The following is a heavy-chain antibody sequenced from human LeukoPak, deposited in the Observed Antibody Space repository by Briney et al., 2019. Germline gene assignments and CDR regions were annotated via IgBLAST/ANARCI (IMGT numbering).Heavy chain of an antibody. V-gene: IGHV4-39*07. D-gene: IGHD2-8*01. Sequence: SETLSLTSTVSGGSISSSDYYWGWFRQPPGQGLEWIGNIYYTGSTSYNSSLKSRVTISVDTSKNQFSLQLSSVTAADTAVYYCARENYCTNGVCWAFDPWGQGTLVTVSS. J-gene: IGHJ5*02. CDR1: GGSISSSDYY. CDR3: ARENYCTNGVCWAFDP. CDR2: IYYTGST.